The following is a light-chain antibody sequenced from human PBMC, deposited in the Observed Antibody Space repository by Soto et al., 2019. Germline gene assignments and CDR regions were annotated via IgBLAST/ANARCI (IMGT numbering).Light chain of an antibody. CDR3: QQGYNWPLT. CDR2: SAS. CDR1: QSISTE. J-gene: IGKJ2*01. V-gene: IGKV3-15*01. Sequence: EIVMTQSPATLSVSPGERATLSCRASQSISTELAWYQQKPGQPPRLLIYSASTRATGVPARFTGGGSGSEFTLTISGLQSEDFAVYYCQQGYNWPLTFGQGTRLEI.